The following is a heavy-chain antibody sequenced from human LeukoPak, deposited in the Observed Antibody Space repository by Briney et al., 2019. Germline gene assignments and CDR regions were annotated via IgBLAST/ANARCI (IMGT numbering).Heavy chain of an antibody. CDR3: ASGPWELDY. Sequence: PLETLSLTCTVSGGSIGTYDWAWIRQPPGKGLEWIGYINAGGSTYYSPSLKSRVTFSVDASKNHLSLKLNSVTAADTAVYYCASGPWELDYWGQGTLVTVSS. D-gene: IGHD1-26*01. CDR1: GGSIGTYD. J-gene: IGHJ4*02. CDR2: INAGGST. V-gene: IGHV4-4*08.